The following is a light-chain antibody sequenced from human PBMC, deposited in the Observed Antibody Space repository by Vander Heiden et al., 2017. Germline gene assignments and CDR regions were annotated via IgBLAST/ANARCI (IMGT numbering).Light chain of an antibody. Sequence: DIQMTQSPSPLSASAGDRVTITCRASQSISIWLAWYQQKPGQAPNLLIYKASNLETGVPSRFSGSGSGTDFTLTISSLQPEDVATYYCQHYNNFPYTFGQGTKLEIK. CDR3: QHYNNFPYT. CDR2: KAS. V-gene: IGKV1-5*03. J-gene: IGKJ2*01. CDR1: QSISIW.